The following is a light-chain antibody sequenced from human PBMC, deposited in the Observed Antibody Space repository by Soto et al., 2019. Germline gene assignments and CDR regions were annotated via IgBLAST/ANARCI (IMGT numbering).Light chain of an antibody. Sequence: EIVMTQSPATLSVSPGERATLSCRASQSVSSNLAWYQQKPGQAPRLLIYGASTRATGIPARFSGSGSGTVFTLTISSLQSEDFAVYYCQQYNNWQTFGQGPKLEIK. V-gene: IGKV3-15*01. CDR2: GAS. CDR1: QSVSSN. J-gene: IGKJ2*01. CDR3: QQYNNWQT.